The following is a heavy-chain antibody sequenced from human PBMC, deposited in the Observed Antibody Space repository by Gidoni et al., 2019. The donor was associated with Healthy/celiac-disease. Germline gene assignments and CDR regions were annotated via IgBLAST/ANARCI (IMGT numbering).Heavy chain of an antibody. CDR3: ASTRGQQWLVLDY. CDR1: GLTFDDYA. CDR2: ISWNSGSI. V-gene: IGHV3-9*01. Sequence: EVQLVESGGGLVQPGRSLRLSCAASGLTFDDYAMHWVRQAPGKGLEWVSGISWNSGSIGYADSVKGRFTISRDNAKNSLYLQMNSLRAEDTALYYCASTRGQQWLVLDYWGQGTLVTVSS. D-gene: IGHD6-19*01. J-gene: IGHJ4*02.